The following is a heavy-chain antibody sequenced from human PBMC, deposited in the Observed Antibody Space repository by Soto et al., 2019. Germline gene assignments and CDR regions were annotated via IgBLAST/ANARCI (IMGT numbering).Heavy chain of an antibody. CDR1: GGSFSGYY. Sequence: SETLSLTCAVYGGSFSGYYWSWIRQPPGKGLEWIGEINHSGSTNYNPSLKSRVTISVDTSKNQFSLKLSSVTAADTAVYYCARILHDYSVGYWGQGTLVNVSS. D-gene: IGHD4-4*01. J-gene: IGHJ4*02. V-gene: IGHV4-34*01. CDR2: INHSGST. CDR3: ARILHDYSVGY.